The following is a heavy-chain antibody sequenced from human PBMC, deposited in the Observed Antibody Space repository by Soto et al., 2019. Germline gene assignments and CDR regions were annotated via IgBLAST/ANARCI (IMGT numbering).Heavy chain of an antibody. Sequence: PGESLKISCKGSGYSFTSYWIGWVRQMPGKGLEWMGIIYPGDSDTRYSPSFQGQVTISADKSISTAYLQWSSLKASDTAMYYCARRAVYSHGYYYYYVMNVWGQGTTATVSS. V-gene: IGHV5-51*03. J-gene: IGHJ6*02. CDR2: IYPGDSDT. CDR1: GYSFTSYW. D-gene: IGHD5-18*01. CDR3: ARRAVYSHGYYYYYVMNV.